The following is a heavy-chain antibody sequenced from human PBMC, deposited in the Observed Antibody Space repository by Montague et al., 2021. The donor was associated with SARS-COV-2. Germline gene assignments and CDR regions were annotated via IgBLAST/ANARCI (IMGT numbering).Heavy chain of an antibody. Sequence: SLRLSCAASGFTFSDYYLTWIRQAPGKGLEWVSYISGSSSYISYVDSVKGRFTISRDNAKNSLSLQMNSLRAEDTAVYYCARGGALIRGDNNWFDPWGQGTLVTVSS. V-gene: IGHV3-11*06. J-gene: IGHJ5*02. CDR1: GFTFSDYY. CDR2: ISGSSSYI. CDR3: ARGGALIRGDNNWFDP. D-gene: IGHD3-10*01.